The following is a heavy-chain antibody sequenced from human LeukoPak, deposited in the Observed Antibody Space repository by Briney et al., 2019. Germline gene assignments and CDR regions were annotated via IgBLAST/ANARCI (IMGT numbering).Heavy chain of an antibody. D-gene: IGHD6-13*01. V-gene: IGHV3-23*01. CDR2: ISGSGGST. J-gene: IGHJ6*03. Sequence: GGSLRLSCAASGFTFSSYGMSWVRQAPGKGLEWVSAISGSGGSTYYADSVKGRFTISRDNSKNTLYLQMNSLRAEDTAVYYCAKGWVDSSSGYYYYYMDVWGKGTTVTISS. CDR3: AKGWVDSSSGYYYYYMDV. CDR1: GFTFSSYG.